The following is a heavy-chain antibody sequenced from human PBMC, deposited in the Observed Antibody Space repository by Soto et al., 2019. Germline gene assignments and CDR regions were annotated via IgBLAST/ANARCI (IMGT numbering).Heavy chain of an antibody. V-gene: IGHV4-30-2*01. Sequence: SETLSLTCTVSGGSISNAAYSWSWIRQPPGKGLEWIGYIYPSGMPFYNPSLRSRVTISIDRSNDQFSLNLKSVTAADTAVYYCARERGGYGIFDYWGQGTLLTVSS. J-gene: IGHJ4*02. CDR3: ARERGGYGIFDY. CDR1: GGSISNAAYS. D-gene: IGHD5-18*01. CDR2: IYPSGMP.